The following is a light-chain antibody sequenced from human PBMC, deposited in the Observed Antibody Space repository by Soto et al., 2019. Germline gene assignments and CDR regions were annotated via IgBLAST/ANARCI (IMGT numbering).Light chain of an antibody. J-gene: IGKJ1*01. CDR1: QGIRND. V-gene: IGKV1-6*01. Sequence: AIQMTQSPSSLSASVGDRVTITCRASQGIRNDLGWYQQKPVKAPKLLIYAASSLQGGVPSRFSGSGSGSDCTLTISSLQPEDFATSYCLQDYNSPWTFGQGTQVEIK. CDR2: AAS. CDR3: LQDYNSPWT.